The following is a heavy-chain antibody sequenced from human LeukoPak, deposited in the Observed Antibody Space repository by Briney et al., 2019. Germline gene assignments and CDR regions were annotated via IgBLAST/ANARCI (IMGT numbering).Heavy chain of an antibody. CDR2: INPNSGGT. Sequence: ASVKVSCKASGYTFTDYYMHWVRQAPGQGLEWMGWINPNSGGTKCAQKVQDRVTMTRDTSISTAYMELSSLTSDDTAVYYCAIRAFYGSGSYYYPLNYWGQGTLVTVSS. J-gene: IGHJ4*02. V-gene: IGHV1-2*02. D-gene: IGHD3-10*01. CDR3: AIRAFYGSGSYYYPLNY. CDR1: GYTFTDYY.